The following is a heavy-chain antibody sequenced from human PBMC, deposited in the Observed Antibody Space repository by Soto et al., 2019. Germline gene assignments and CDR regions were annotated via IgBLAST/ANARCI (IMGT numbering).Heavy chain of an antibody. V-gene: IGHV3-33*01. CDR3: ARAAGDSCYYAMDV. J-gene: IGHJ6*02. Sequence: PGGSLRLSCAASGFSFSTYGMHWVRQAPGKGLEWVAVIWYDGSNKYYADSVKGRFTISRDNPKNTLHLQMNSLRAEDTAVYYCARAAGDSCYYAMDVWGQGTTVTVSS. D-gene: IGHD7-27*01. CDR2: IWYDGSNK. CDR1: GFSFSTYG.